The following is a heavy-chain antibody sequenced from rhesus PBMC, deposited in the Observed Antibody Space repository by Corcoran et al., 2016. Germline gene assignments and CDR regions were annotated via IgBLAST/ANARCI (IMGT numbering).Heavy chain of an antibody. CDR2: IYGCSGTT. CDR1: GGSISSSNW. D-gene: IGHD6S26*01. CDR3: ASPSSSGWSGFDY. J-gene: IGHJ4*01. V-gene: IGHV4S7*01. Sequence: QVQLQESGPGLVKPSETLSLTCAVSGGSISSSNWWSWIRQPPEKGLELIGYIYGCSGTTSYNPTHKSRVTISQDTAKTQFSLKLGSVTAADTAVYDCASPSSSGWSGFDYWGQGVLVTVSS.